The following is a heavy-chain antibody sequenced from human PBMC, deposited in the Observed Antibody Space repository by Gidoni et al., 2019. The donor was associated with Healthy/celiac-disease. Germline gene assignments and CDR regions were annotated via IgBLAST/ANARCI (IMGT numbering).Heavy chain of an antibody. Sequence: DVQLLEAGGGLVQPGGSLRLSCAASGCTFSSYAMSWVRQAPGKGLEGVSAISGSGGSTYYADSVKGRFTIPRDNSKNTLYLQMNSLRAEDTAVYYCAKDYSGFRAFDIWGQGTVVTVSS. J-gene: IGHJ3*02. CDR1: GCTFSSYA. D-gene: IGHD3-10*01. CDR2: ISGSGGST. CDR3: AKDYSGFRAFDI. V-gene: IGHV3-23*01.